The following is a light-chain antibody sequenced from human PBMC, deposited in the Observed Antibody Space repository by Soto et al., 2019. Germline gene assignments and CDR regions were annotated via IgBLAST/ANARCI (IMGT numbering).Light chain of an antibody. CDR1: SSNFGTGFD. J-gene: IGLJ1*01. Sequence: QSVLTQPPSVSGAPGQRVTISCTGSSSNFGTGFDVHWYQQLPGTAPRLLLYGNNNRPSGVPDRFSGSKSATSASLAITGLQAEDEADYYCQSYDKSLSGYVFGTGTKVTVL. V-gene: IGLV1-40*01. CDR3: QSYDKSLSGYV. CDR2: GNN.